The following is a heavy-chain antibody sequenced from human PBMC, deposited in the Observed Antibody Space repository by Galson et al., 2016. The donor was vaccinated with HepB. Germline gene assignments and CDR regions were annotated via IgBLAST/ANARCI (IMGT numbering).Heavy chain of an antibody. D-gene: IGHD1-1*01. CDR2: IDGEGHTT. J-gene: IGHJ4*02. Sequence: SLRLSCAVSGPGFKAYGMSWVRQAPGEGLHWVSDIDGEGHTTHHADSVKGRFTMSRDNSKDTVYLEMKSVRVEDTAIYYCAIGATGATWRNWGQGTPVTVSS. CDR3: AIGATGATWRN. CDR1: GPGFKAYG. V-gene: IGHV3-23*01.